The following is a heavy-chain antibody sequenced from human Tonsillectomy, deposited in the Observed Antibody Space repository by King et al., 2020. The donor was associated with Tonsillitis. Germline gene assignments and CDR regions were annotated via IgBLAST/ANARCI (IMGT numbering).Heavy chain of an antibody. Sequence: VQLQESGPGLVKPSETLSLTCTVSGGSISSYYWSWIRQPPGKGLEWFGYIFYTGSTNYNPSLKSRVTISVDTSKNQFSLKLSSVTAADTAVYYCASSRHDYGGQGYYFYMDVWGKGTTVTVSS. CDR2: IFYTGST. CDR1: GGSISSYY. D-gene: IGHD4-23*01. CDR3: ASSRHDYGGQGYYFYMDV. V-gene: IGHV4-59*01. J-gene: IGHJ6*03.